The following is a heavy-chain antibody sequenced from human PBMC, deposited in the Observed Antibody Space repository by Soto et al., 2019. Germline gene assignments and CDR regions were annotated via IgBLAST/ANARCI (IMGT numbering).Heavy chain of an antibody. CDR1: GGSISSYY. J-gene: IGHJ4*02. V-gene: IGHV4-59*01. CDR3: ASTAYYSYGSRAHTVAYFDY. D-gene: IGHD5-18*01. Sequence: SETLSLTCTVSGGSISSYYWSWIRQPPGKGLEWIGYIYYSGSTNYNPSLKSRVTISVDTSKNQFSLKLSSVTAADTAVYYCASTAYYSYGSRAHTVAYFDYWGQGTLVTVYS. CDR2: IYYSGST.